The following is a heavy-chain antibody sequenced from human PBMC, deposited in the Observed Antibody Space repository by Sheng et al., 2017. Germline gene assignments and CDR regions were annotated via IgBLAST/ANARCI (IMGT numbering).Heavy chain of an antibody. V-gene: IGHV3-30*04. J-gene: IGHJ3*02. CDR3: ARDYTVKIQIRDGGAFDI. CDR1: GFTFSSYA. CDR2: ISYDGSNK. D-gene: IGHD3-16*01. Sequence: QVQLVESGGGVVQPGRSLRLSCAASGFTFSSYAMHWVRQAPGKGLEWVAVISYDGSNKYYADSVKGRFTISRDNSKNTLYLQMNSLRAEDTAVYYCARDYTVKIQIRDGGAFDIWGQGTMVTVSS.